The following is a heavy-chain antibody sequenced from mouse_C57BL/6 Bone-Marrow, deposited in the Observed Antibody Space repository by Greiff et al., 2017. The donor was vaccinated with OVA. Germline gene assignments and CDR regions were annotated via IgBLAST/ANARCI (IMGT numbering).Heavy chain of an antibody. CDR1: GYTFTSYW. J-gene: IGHJ4*01. V-gene: IGHV1-64*01. CDR2: IHPNSGST. CDR3: ARDTVADYYAMDY. D-gene: IGHD1-1*01. Sequence: VQLQQPGAELVKPGASVKLSCKASGYTFTSYWMHWVKQRPGQGLEWIGMIHPNSGSTNYNEKFKSKATLTVDKSYSTAYMHLSSLPSEVSAVYYCARDTVADYYAMDYWGQGTSVTVSS.